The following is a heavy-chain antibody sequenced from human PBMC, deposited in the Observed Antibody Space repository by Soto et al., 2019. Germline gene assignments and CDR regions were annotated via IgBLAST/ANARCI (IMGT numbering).Heavy chain of an antibody. CDR3: AGGTFKIAVAAKRADDAFDI. D-gene: IGHD6-19*01. Sequence: GGSLRLSCAASGFTFSSYSMNWVRQAPGKGLEWVSSISSSSSYIYYADSVKGRFTISRDNAKNSLYLQMNSLRAEDTAVYYCAGGTFKIAVAAKRADDAFDIWGQGTMVTVSS. J-gene: IGHJ3*02. CDR1: GFTFSSYS. V-gene: IGHV3-21*01. CDR2: ISSSSSYI.